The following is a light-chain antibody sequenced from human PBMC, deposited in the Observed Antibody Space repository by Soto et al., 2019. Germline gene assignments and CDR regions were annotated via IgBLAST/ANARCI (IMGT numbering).Light chain of an antibody. J-gene: IGLJ2*01. CDR1: SSDVANYKY. V-gene: IGLV2-8*01. CDR3: SSYGGDNTPSRV. Sequence: QSALTQPPSASGSPGQSVTISCTGTSSDVANYKYVSWYQQYPDKAPKVIMYEVNKRPSGVPDRFSGSKSGNTASLTVSGLQPEDEATYYCSSYGGDNTPSRVFGGGTKLTVL. CDR2: EVN.